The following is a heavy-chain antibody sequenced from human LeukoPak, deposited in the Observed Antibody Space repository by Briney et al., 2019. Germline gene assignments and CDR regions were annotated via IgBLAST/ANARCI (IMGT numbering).Heavy chain of an antibody. V-gene: IGHV3-23*01. D-gene: IGHD1-26*01. J-gene: IGHJ3*02. CDR2: ITGSGGST. CDR3: AKTDTGNYYGAFDM. Sequence: GGSLRLSCEAAGFSFRDYPMGWVRQAPGKGLEWVSGITGSGGSTYHADSVKGRFTISRDNSQNTLYLQMNSLRAEDTAVYYCAKTDTGNYYGAFDMWGQGTMVTVSS. CDR1: GFSFRDYP.